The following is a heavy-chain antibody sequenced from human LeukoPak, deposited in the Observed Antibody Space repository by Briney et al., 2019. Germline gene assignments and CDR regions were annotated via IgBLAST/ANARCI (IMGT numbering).Heavy chain of an antibody. Sequence: SETLSLTCGVYIDSFSNSHWNWIRQTPAKGMEWIGEVNESGGTNISPSLMSRVIISVDTSKNQFSLKLISVTVADTAIYYCARGQGATVPQVGKNWFDPWGQGTRVTISS. CDR2: VNESGGT. V-gene: IGHV4-34*01. J-gene: IGHJ5*02. CDR1: IDSFSNSH. CDR3: ARGQGATVPQVGKNWFDP. D-gene: IGHD1-26*01.